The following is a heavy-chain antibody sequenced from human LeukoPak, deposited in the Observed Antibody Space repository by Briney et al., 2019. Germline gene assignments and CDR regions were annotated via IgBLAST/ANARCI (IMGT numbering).Heavy chain of an antibody. V-gene: IGHV5-51*01. CDR2: IFPADSNT. CDR1: GYSFASSW. CDR3: ARLSGGSP. D-gene: IGHD2-15*01. J-gene: IGHJ5*02. Sequence: PGESLKISCQASGYSFASSWIGWVRQMPGKGLEWMGTIFPADSNTRYSPSFQGQVTISVDKSNNTAYLQWSSLKASDTAIYHCARLSGGSPWGQGTLVTVSS.